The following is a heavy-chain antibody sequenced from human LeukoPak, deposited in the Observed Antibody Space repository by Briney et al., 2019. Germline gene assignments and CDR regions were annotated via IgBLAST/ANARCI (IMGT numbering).Heavy chain of an antibody. Sequence: GGSLRLSCAASAFTFSSYAMSWVRKAPGKGLEWVSSIGGSGANTYYADSVKGRLTISRDNSKSTMYLQMNSLRAEDTAVYHCAKTNGYYDLWGQGTLVTVSS. D-gene: IGHD3-22*01. CDR3: AKTNGYYDL. V-gene: IGHV3-23*01. J-gene: IGHJ4*02. CDR1: AFTFSSYA. CDR2: IGGSGANT.